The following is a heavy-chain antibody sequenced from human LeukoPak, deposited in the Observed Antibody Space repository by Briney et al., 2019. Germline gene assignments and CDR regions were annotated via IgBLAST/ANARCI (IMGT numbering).Heavy chain of an antibody. CDR3: AREDDSSGYYAANNWFDP. V-gene: IGHV4-39*07. CDR2: IYYSGST. CDR1: GGSISSNSYY. Sequence: SETLSLTCTVSGGSISSNSYYWGWIRQPPGKGLEWIGSIYYSGSTYYNPSLKSRVTISVDTSKNQFSLKLSSVTAADTAVYYCAREDDSSGYYAANNWFDPWGQGTLVTVSS. D-gene: IGHD3-22*01. J-gene: IGHJ5*02.